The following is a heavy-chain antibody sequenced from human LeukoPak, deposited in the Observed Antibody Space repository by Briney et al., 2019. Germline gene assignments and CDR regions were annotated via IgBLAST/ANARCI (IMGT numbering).Heavy chain of an antibody. CDR2: ISGSGGST. CDR1: GFTFSSDA. Sequence: GGSLRLSCAASGFTFSSDAMSWVRQAPGKGLEWVSAISGSGGSTYYADSVKGRFTISRDNAKNSLYLQMVSLRAEDTAVYYCARLRGYSYGYGDYWGQGTLVTVSS. CDR3: ARLRGYSYGYGDY. D-gene: IGHD5-18*01. J-gene: IGHJ4*02. V-gene: IGHV3-23*01.